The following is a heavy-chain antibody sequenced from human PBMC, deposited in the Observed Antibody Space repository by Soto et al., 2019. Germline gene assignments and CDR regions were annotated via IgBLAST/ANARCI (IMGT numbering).Heavy chain of an antibody. Sequence: PSETLSLTCTVSGGSISTYYWSWIRQPPGKGLEWIGYIYHSGSTKYNPSLKSRVIISVDTSKNQFYLQLSSVTAADTAVYYCAAGYHDPSGPDHGMDVWGQGTTVTVSS. CDR1: GGSISTYY. V-gene: IGHV4-59*01. J-gene: IGHJ6*02. D-gene: IGHD3-22*01. CDR2: IYHSGST. CDR3: AAGYHDPSGPDHGMDV.